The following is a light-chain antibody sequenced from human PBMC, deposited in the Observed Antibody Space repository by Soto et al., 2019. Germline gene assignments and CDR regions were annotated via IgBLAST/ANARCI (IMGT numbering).Light chain of an antibody. J-gene: IGKJ1*01. CDR2: DAS. CDR3: QQYGTSRT. CDR1: QSVSSK. Sequence: EIAMTQSPYTLYVFPGETVTLPCRASQSVSSKLAWYQQKPGQAPRLVIYDASTRAAGIPARFIGSGSGTDFTLTISSLEPEDSAVYYCQQYGTSRTFGQGTKVDIK. V-gene: IGKV3D-15*01.